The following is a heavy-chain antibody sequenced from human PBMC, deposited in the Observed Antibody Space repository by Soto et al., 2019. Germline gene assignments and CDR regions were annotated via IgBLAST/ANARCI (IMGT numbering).Heavy chain of an antibody. Sequence: QVQLQESGPGLVKPSQTLSLTCTVSGGSISSGGYYWTWIRQHPGKGLEWIGYNYYSGITYHKHYLKSRVTNSRDTSKNPFYLKLSSVTAADTAVYYCARGSSIAGHYYGMDVWGQGNTVTVYS. J-gene: IGHJ6*02. CDR1: GGSISSGGYY. CDR2: NYYSGIT. CDR3: ARGSSIAGHYYGMDV. V-gene: IGHV4-31*03. D-gene: IGHD6-6*01.